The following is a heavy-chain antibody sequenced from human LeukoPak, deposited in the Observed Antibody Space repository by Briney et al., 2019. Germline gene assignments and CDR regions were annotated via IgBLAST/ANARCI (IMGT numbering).Heavy chain of an antibody. Sequence: SETLSLTCTVSGGPINDYYWSWIRQPPGKGLEWIGYIYYTGTTKITPSLKSRVTISVDTSKNQFSLQLNSVTPEDTAVYYCARARGDSSGYWDYWGQGTLVTVSS. CDR1: GGPINDYY. CDR2: IYYTGTT. V-gene: IGHV4-59*12. J-gene: IGHJ4*02. D-gene: IGHD3-22*01. CDR3: ARARGDSSGYWDY.